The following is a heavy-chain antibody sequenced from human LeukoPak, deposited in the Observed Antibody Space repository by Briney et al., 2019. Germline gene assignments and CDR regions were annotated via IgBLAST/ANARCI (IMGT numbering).Heavy chain of an antibody. CDR3: AKESSYYGSWSYYY. D-gene: IGHD3-10*01. J-gene: IGHJ4*02. Sequence: GGSLRLSCAASGFTFNSYAMSWVGQAQGKGLEWVSTISGSGGSTLYADSMKGGFTISRDSSRRTVYMQMNSLRAEDTAIYYCAKESSYYGSWSYYYWGQGTLVTVSS. CDR2: ISGSGGST. V-gene: IGHV3-23*01. CDR1: GFTFNSYA.